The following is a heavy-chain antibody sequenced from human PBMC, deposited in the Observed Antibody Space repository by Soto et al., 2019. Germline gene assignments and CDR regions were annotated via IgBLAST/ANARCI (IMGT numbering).Heavy chain of an antibody. V-gene: IGHV3-66*01. CDR1: GFTVSSNY. CDR2: IYSGGST. D-gene: IGHD6-6*01. Sequence: EVKRVESGGGLVQPGGSLGLSCAASGFTVSSNYMSWVRQAPGKGLEWVSVIYSGGSTFYADSVKGRFTISRDNSKNTVYLQMNSLRAEDAGVYYCAREIGRGAAQTNYMDVWGKGTTVTVS. CDR3: AREIGRGAAQTNYMDV. J-gene: IGHJ6*03.